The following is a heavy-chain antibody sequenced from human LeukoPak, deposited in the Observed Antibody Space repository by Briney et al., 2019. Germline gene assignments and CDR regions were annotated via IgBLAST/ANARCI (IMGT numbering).Heavy chain of an antibody. CDR2: ISWNGRNT. Sequence: PGGSLRLSCAASGFTFDDYDLNWVRQAPGKGLEWVSGISWNGRNTAYAESLKGRFTISRDNAGNSLYLQMNSLRAEDTALYYCARSVVMVGGTRWFDPWGQGTLVTVSS. V-gene: IGHV3-20*04. CDR1: GFTFDDYD. D-gene: IGHD2-15*01. J-gene: IGHJ5*02. CDR3: ARSVVMVGGTRWFDP.